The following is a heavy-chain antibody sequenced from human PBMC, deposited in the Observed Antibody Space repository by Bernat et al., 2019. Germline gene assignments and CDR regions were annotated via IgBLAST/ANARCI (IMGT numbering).Heavy chain of an antibody. V-gene: IGHV3-21*05. CDR3: AKLLRFLEWLPRYYYYYYMDV. Sequence: EVQLVESGGGQVKPGGSLRLSCAASGFTFSSYSMNWVRQAPGKGLEWVSYISSSSSYIYYADSVKGRFTISRDNAKNSLYLQMNSLRAEDTAVYYCAKLLRFLEWLPRYYYYYYMDVWGKGTTVTVSS. CDR2: ISSSSSYI. D-gene: IGHD3-3*01. CDR1: GFTFSSYS. J-gene: IGHJ6*03.